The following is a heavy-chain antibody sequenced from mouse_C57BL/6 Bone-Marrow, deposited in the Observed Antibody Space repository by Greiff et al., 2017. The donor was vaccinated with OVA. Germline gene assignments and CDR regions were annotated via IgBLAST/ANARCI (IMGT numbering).Heavy chain of an antibody. CDR2: ISSGSSTI. CDR1: GFTFSDYG. J-gene: IGHJ4*01. CDR3: ARPGYYGSSLYYYAMDY. Sequence: EVHLVESGGGLVKPGGSLKLSCAASGFTFSDYGMHWVRQAPEKGLEWVAYISSGSSTIYYADTVKGRFTISRDNAKNTLFLQMTSLRSEDTAMYYCARPGYYGSSLYYYAMDYWGQGTSVTVSS. V-gene: IGHV5-17*01. D-gene: IGHD1-1*01.